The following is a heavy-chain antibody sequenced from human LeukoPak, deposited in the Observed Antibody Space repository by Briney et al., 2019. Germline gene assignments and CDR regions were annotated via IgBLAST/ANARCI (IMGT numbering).Heavy chain of an antibody. Sequence: GGSLRPSCAVSGFTFTDYWMNWVRQAPGKGLEWVASIRQDGGEKSYVDSVKGRFTISRDNTKSSLYLQINSLRAEDTAVYYCARDGTAAGLYFDLWGQGTLVTVSS. CDR2: IRQDGGEK. D-gene: IGHD6-13*01. CDR1: GFTFTDYW. V-gene: IGHV3-7*01. J-gene: IGHJ4*01. CDR3: ARDGTAAGLYFDL.